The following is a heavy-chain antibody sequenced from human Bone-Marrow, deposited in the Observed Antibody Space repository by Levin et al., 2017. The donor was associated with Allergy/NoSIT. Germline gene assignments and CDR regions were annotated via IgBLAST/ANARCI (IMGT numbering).Heavy chain of an antibody. Sequence: SETLSLTCSVSGGSIDSDNYSWSWIRQPPGKGLEWIGYIWRSAAYQNPSLKNRVTISVDKSKNQLSLKLSSVTAADPAVYYCARDRAGSDSWGQGILVTVSS. D-gene: IGHD6-19*01. CDR3: ARDRAGSDS. CDR1: GGSIDSDNYS. J-gene: IGHJ5*02. CDR2: IWRSAA. V-gene: IGHV4-30-2*01.